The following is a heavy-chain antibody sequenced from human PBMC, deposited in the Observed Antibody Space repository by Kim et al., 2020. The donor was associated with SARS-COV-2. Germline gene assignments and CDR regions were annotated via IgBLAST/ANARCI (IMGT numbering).Heavy chain of an antibody. CDR2: NSGSGGST. CDR3: AKDNVPYYDFWSGYYFHY. V-gene: IGHV3-23*01. CDR1: GFTFSSYA. D-gene: IGHD3-3*01. J-gene: IGHJ4*02. Sequence: GGSLRLSCAASGFTFSSYAMSWVRQAPGKGLEWVSANSGSGGSTYYADSVKGRFTISRDNSKNTLYLQMNSLRAEDTAVYYCAKDNVPYYDFWSGYYFHYWGQGTLVTVSS.